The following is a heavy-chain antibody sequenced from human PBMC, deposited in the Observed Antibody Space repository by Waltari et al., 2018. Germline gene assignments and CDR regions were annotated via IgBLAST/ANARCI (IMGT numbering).Heavy chain of an antibody. CDR2: IIPIFGTA. CDR1: GGTFSSYA. J-gene: IGHJ5*02. CDR3: ARVKRGDYDILTGYWGFDP. D-gene: IGHD3-9*01. V-gene: IGHV1-69*01. Sequence: QVQLVQSGAEVKKPGSSVKVSCKASGGTFSSYAISWVRQAHGPGLEWMGGIIPIFGTANYAQKFQGRVTITADESTSTAYMELSSLRSEDTAVYYCARVKRGDYDILTGYWGFDPWGQGTLVTVSS.